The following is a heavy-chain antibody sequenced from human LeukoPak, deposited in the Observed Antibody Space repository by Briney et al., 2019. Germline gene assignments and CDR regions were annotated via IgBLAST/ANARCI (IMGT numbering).Heavy chain of an antibody. CDR1: GFTFSSYA. CDR3: ARETAPDAFDI. V-gene: IGHV3-48*03. Sequence: GGSLRLSCAASGFTFSSYAMNWVRQAPGKGLEWVSSISSGGSSTYYADSVKGRFTISRDNAKNSLYLQMNSLIAEDTAVYYCARETAPDAFDIWGQGTMVTVSS. J-gene: IGHJ3*02. CDR2: ISSGGSST.